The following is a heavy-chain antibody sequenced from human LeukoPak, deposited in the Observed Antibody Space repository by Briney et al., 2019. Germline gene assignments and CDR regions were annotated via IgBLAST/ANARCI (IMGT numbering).Heavy chain of an antibody. CDR2: IIPIFGTA. Sequence: ASVKVSCKASGGTFSSYAISWVRQAPGQGLEWMGGIIPIFGTANYAQKFQGRVTITADESTSTAYMELSILRSEDTAVYYCARGGSNTMVRGVIIGYYFDYWGQGTLVTVSS. CDR3: ARGGSNTMVRGVIIGYYFDY. J-gene: IGHJ4*02. V-gene: IGHV1-69*13. D-gene: IGHD3-10*01. CDR1: GGTFSSYA.